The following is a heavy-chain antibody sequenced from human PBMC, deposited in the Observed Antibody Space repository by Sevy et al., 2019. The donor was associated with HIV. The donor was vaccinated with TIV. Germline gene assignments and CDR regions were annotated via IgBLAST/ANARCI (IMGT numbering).Heavy chain of an antibody. CDR2: ISYDGSNK. Sequence: GGSLRLSCAASGFTFSSYAMHWVRQAPGKGLEWVAVISYDGSNKYYADSVKGRFTISRDNSKNTLYLQMNSLRAEDTAVYYCARVVVITRGGDYWRQGTLVTVSS. V-gene: IGHV3-30-3*01. CDR3: ARVVVITRGGDY. J-gene: IGHJ4*02. CDR1: GFTFSSYA. D-gene: IGHD3-22*01.